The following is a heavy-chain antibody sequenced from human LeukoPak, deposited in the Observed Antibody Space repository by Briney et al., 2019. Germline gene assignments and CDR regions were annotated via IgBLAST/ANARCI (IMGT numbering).Heavy chain of an antibody. J-gene: IGHJ4*02. CDR1: GFTFSSYG. CDR3: ARDRYRYCSGGSCPFDY. D-gene: IGHD2-15*01. CDR2: ILSDGSKE. Sequence: PGGSLRLSCAASGFTFSSYGMHWVRQAPGKGLEWVAVILSDGSKEFYTDSVKGRFTISRDNSKNTLYLQMNSLRAEDTAVYYCARDRYRYCSGGSCPFDYWGQGTLVTVSS. V-gene: IGHV3-33*01.